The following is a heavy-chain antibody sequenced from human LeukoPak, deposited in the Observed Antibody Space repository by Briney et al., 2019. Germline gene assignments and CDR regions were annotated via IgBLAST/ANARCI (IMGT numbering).Heavy chain of an antibody. Sequence: GASVKDSCKAFGYTFTSNYMHWVRQAPGQGPEWMGVISPSGGSTTYAQKFQGRVTLTRDMSTGTDYLELSSLRSEDTAVYYCARDNSVRDEAWWFNPWGQGTLVTVSS. CDR3: ARDNSVRDEAWWFNP. CDR2: ISPSGGST. V-gene: IGHV1-46*01. J-gene: IGHJ5*02. D-gene: IGHD5-24*01. CDR1: GYTFTSNY.